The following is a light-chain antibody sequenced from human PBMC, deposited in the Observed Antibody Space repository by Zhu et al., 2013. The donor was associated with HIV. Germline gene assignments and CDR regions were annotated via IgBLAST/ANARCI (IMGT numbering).Light chain of an antibody. CDR1: QGINSA. Sequence: AIQLTQSPSSLSASVGARVTITCRASQGINSAVAWYQQKPGKAPKLLMYDVSNLESGVPSRFSGSGSGTDFTLTISSLQPEDFATYYCQQFHSLVTFGGGTRVEIK. CDR2: DVS. J-gene: IGKJ4*01. V-gene: IGKV1-13*02. CDR3: QQFHSLVT.